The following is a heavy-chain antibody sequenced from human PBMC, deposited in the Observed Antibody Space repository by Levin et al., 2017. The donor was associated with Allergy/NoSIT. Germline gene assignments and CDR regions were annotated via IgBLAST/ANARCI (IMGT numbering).Heavy chain of an antibody. J-gene: IGHJ6*02. CDR2: ISSSSNYI. CDR3: ARDLGYSGDTIFGVVINGLDV. V-gene: IGHV3-21*01. CDR1: GFTFNNCS. D-gene: IGHD3-3*01. Sequence: GWSLRLSCAASGFTFNNCSMNWVRQAPGKGLEWVSSISSSSNYIYYADSVKGRFTISRDNAKNSLYLQMNSLRADDTAVYYCARDLGYSGDTIFGVVINGLDVWGQGTTVTVSS.